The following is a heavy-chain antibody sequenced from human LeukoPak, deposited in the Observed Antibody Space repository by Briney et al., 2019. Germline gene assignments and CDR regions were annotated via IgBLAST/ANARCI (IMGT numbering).Heavy chain of an antibody. CDR2: IGTDGGT. V-gene: IGHV3-23*01. D-gene: IGHD1-26*01. Sequence: GGSLRLSCAASGFTFSTYAMTWVRQAPGKGLEWVSAIGTDGGTRYAGSVKGRFTVSRDNSKNTVYLQMNRLRAEDTAVYYCARDGTLAQDYYYGMDVWGQGTTVTVSS. CDR3: ARDGTLAQDYYYGMDV. CDR1: GFTFSTYA. J-gene: IGHJ6*02.